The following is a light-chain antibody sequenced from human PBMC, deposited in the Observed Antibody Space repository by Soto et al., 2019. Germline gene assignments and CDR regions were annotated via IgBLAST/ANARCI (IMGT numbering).Light chain of an antibody. V-gene: IGLV4-69*01. CDR2: LNSDGSH. CDR3: QTWDTGIRV. CDR1: SGPRTYA. J-gene: IGLJ3*02. Sequence: QPVLTQSPSASASLGASVKLTCTLSSGPRTYAIAWHQQQPEKGPRYLMKLNSDGSHSKGDGIPDRFSGSSFGAERYLTISSLQSEDEADYYCQTWDTGIRVFGGGTKLTVL.